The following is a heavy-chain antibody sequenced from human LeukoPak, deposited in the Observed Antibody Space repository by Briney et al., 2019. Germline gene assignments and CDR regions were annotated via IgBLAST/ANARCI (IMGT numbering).Heavy chain of an antibody. Sequence: SEKVSCKASGGTFSSYAISWVRQAPGQGLEWMGRIIPIFGTANYAQKFQGRVTITTDESTSTAYMELSSLRSEDTAVYYCARDQRSWYSPYFDYWGQGTLVTVSS. CDR1: GGTFSSYA. J-gene: IGHJ4*02. D-gene: IGHD6-13*01. CDR3: ARDQRSWYSPYFDY. CDR2: IIPIFGTA. V-gene: IGHV1-69*05.